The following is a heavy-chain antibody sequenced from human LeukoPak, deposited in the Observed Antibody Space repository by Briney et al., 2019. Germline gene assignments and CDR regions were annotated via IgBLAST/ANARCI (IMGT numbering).Heavy chain of an antibody. CDR1: RLSFSDRG. CDR3: AKVYSVSIYYYYGMDV. V-gene: IGHV3-30*18. Sequence: QPGGSLRLSCVASRLSFSDRGMHWVRQAPGKGLEWVAVISYDGSNKYYADSMKGRFIISRDNSKNTLYLQMNSLRAEDTAVYYCAKVYSVSIYYYYGMDVWGQGTTVTVSS. J-gene: IGHJ6*02. CDR2: ISYDGSNK. D-gene: IGHD4-11*01.